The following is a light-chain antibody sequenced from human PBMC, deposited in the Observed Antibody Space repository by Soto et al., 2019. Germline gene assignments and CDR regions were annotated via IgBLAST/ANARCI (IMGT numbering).Light chain of an antibody. Sequence: QSALTQPASVSGSPGQSIPLSCTGTSSDVGGYNYVSWYQQHPGNAPKLMIYDVSNRPSGVANRFSGSKSGNTASLTISGLQAEDEADYYCSSYTSSSTVVFGGGTKLTVL. CDR3: SSYTSSSTVV. CDR2: DVS. J-gene: IGLJ2*01. CDR1: SSDVGGYNY. V-gene: IGLV2-14*01.